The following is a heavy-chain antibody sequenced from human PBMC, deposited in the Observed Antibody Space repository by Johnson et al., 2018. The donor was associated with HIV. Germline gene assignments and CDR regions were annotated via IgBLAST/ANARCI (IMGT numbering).Heavy chain of an antibody. CDR2: IWYDGSNK. CDR1: GFTFSSYG. Sequence: QVQLVESGGGVVQPGRSLRLSCAASGFTFSSYGMHWVRQAPGKGLEWVAVIWYDGSNKYYADSVKGRVTLSRDNSKNTLNLQIHSLSAEDTAMYYCATDVAAAGQWVAFDIWGQGTMVTVSS. CDR3: ATDVAAAGQWVAFDI. V-gene: IGHV3-33*01. J-gene: IGHJ3*02. D-gene: IGHD6-13*01.